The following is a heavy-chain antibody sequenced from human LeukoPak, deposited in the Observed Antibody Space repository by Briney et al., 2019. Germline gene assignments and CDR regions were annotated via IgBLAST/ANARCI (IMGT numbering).Heavy chain of an antibody. D-gene: IGHD1-14*01. Sequence: GGSLRLSCAASVFTVNSNYMSWVRQAPGKGLEWVSVIYSGGSTYYADSVMSRFTISRDNSMNTPYLQMNRLSAEDTTVYYCAGMYFSQFLQLWGQGTLVTVSS. CDR2: IYSGGST. CDR3: AGMYFSQFLQL. CDR1: VFTVNSNY. V-gene: IGHV3-53*01. J-gene: IGHJ1*01.